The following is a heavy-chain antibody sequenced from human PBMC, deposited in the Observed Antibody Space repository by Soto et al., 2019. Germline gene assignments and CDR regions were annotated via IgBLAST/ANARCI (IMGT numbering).Heavy chain of an antibody. V-gene: IGHV4-59*01. Sequence: PSETLSLTCTVSGGSISSYYWSWIRQPPGKGLEWIGYIYYSGSTNYNPSLKSRVTISVDTSKNQFSLKLSSVTAADTAVYYCARANDRVPIFGVVTRPYYYYGMDVWGQGTTVTVS. CDR3: ARANDRVPIFGVVTRPYYYYGMDV. CDR1: GGSISSYY. CDR2: IYYSGST. D-gene: IGHD3-3*01. J-gene: IGHJ6*02.